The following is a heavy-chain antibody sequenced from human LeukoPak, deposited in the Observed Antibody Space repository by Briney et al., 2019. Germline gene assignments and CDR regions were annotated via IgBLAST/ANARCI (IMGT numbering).Heavy chain of an antibody. CDR1: GVSISSSSYY. CDR3: ARDLSIVAAAGFLGIPWDV. Sequence: SETLSLTCTVSGVSISSSSYYWGWLRQPPGKGLEWIGSIYYSGSTYYNPSLKSRVTISVDTSKNQFSLKLSSVTAADTAVYYCARDLSIVAAAGFLGIPWDVWGKGTTVTVSS. V-gene: IGHV4-39*07. J-gene: IGHJ6*04. D-gene: IGHD6-13*01. CDR2: IYYSGST.